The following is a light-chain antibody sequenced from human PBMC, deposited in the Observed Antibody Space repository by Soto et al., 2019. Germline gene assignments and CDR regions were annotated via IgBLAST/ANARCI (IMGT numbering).Light chain of an antibody. V-gene: IGLV2-14*01. CDR3: SSYTSSRTLYV. J-gene: IGLJ1*01. CDR1: SSDVGGYNS. CDR2: EVS. Sequence: QSVLTQPASVSGSPGQSITISCTGTSSDVGGYNSVSWYQQHPGKAPKLMIYEVSNRPSGVSNRFSGSKSGNTASLTISGLQAEDEADYYCSSYTSSRTLYVFGTGTKV.